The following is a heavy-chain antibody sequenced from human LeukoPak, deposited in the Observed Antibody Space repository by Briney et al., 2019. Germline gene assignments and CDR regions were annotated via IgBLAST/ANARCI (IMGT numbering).Heavy chain of an antibody. J-gene: IGHJ4*02. CDR2: IYSGGST. CDR1: GFTVSSNY. CDR3: ARGGMATIFDY. D-gene: IGHD5-24*01. Sequence: GGSLRLSCAASGFTVSSNYMSWVRQAPGKGLEWVSVIYSGGSTYYADSVKGRFTISRDNSKNTLYLQMNSLSAEDTAVYYCARGGMATIFDYWGQGTLVTVSS. V-gene: IGHV3-53*01.